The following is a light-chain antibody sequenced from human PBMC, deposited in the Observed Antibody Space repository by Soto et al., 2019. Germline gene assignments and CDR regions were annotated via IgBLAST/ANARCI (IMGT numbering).Light chain of an antibody. CDR1: STDVGAYNY. CDR2: DVT. CDR3: SSYRGTSTPV. V-gene: IGLV2-14*01. J-gene: IGLJ2*01. Sequence: QSVLTQPASVSGSPGQSXTICCTGTSTDVGAYNYVSWYQQHPGKAPKLVIFDVTNRPSEVSDRFSGSKSGNTASLTISGLQFEDEADYYCSSYRGTSTPVFGGGTK.